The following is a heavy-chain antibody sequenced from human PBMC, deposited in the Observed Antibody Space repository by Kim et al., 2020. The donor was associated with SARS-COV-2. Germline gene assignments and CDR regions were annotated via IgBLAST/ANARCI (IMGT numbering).Heavy chain of an antibody. CDR3: ARSLYCSSTSCAYGMDV. D-gene: IGHD2-2*01. V-gene: IGHV3-48*03. Sequence: GGSLRLSCAASGFTFSSYEINWVRQAPGKGLEWVSYISSSCSTIYYAASVKGRFTISRDNAKKSLYLQMNSLRAEDTAVYYCARSLYCSSTSCAYGMDVWGQGTTVTVSS. CDR2: ISSSCSTI. CDR1: GFTFSSYE. J-gene: IGHJ6*02.